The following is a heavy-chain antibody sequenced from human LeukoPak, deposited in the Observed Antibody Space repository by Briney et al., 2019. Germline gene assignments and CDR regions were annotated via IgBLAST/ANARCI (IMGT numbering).Heavy chain of an antibody. Sequence: GGSLRLSCAASGFTVSSNYMSWVRQAPGKGLEWVSVIYSDDNTYYADSVRGRFTISRDNSKNTLYLQMNSLRAEDTAVYYCAGGYSSGWYGVPHFDYWGQGTLVTVSS. J-gene: IGHJ4*02. CDR1: GFTVSSNY. D-gene: IGHD6-19*01. CDR3: AGGYSSGWYGVPHFDY. V-gene: IGHV3-66*01. CDR2: IYSDDNT.